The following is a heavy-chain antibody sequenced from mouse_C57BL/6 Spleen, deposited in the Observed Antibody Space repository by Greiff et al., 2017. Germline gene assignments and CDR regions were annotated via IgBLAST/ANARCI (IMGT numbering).Heavy chain of an antibody. CDR2: IDPSDSYT. CDR1: GYTFTSYW. Sequence: QVQLQQPGAELVKPGASVKLSCKASGYTFTSYWMQWVKQRPGQGLEWIGEIDPSDSYTNYNQKFKGKATLTVDTSSSTAYMQLSSLTSEDSAVYYCARALTGTRYYFDYWGQGTTLTVSS. D-gene: IGHD4-1*01. J-gene: IGHJ2*01. CDR3: ARALTGTRYYFDY. V-gene: IGHV1-50*01.